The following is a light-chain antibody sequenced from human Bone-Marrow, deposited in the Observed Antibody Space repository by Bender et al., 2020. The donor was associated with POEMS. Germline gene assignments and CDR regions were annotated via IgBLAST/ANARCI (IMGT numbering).Light chain of an antibody. CDR3: SSYLTGDTLDV. CDR1: SSDVGGYNY. CDR2: DVS. Sequence: QSALTQPASVSGSPGQSITISCTGASSDVGGYNYVSWYQQHPGKAPKLMIYDVSNRPSGVSNRFSGSKSGNTASLTISGLQAEDEADYYCSSYLTGDTLDVFGGGTKLTVL. J-gene: IGLJ3*02. V-gene: IGLV2-14*03.